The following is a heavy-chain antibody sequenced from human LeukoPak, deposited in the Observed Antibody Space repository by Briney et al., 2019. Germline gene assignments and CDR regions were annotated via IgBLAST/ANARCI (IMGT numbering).Heavy chain of an antibody. Sequence: ASVKVSCKASGYTFTGHYMHWVRQAPGQGLEWMGWINPNSGGTNYAQKFQGRVTMTRDTSISTAYMELSRLRSDDTAVYYCARGVYYDSSGYYIKPYFDYWGQGTLVTVSS. CDR2: INPNSGGT. CDR1: GYTFTGHY. CDR3: ARGVYYDSSGYYIKPYFDY. D-gene: IGHD3-22*01. V-gene: IGHV1-2*02. J-gene: IGHJ4*02.